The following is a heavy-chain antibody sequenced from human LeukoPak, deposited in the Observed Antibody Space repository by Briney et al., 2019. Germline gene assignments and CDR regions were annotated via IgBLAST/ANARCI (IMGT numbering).Heavy chain of an antibody. CDR3: ARERVEYSSSTFDY. D-gene: IGHD6-6*01. J-gene: IGHJ4*02. CDR1: GYTFTGYY. Sequence: GASVKVSCKASGYTFTGYYMHWVRQAPGQGLEWMGWINPNSGGTNYAQKFQGRVTMTRDTSISTAYKELSRLRSDDTAVYYCARERVEYSSSTFDYWGQGTLVTVSS. CDR2: INPNSGGT. V-gene: IGHV1-2*02.